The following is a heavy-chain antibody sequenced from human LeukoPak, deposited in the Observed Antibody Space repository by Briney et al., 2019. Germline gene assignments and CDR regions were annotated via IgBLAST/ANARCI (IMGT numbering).Heavy chain of an antibody. Sequence: ASVKVSCKASGYTFTIYYMHWVRQPPGQGLEWMGIINPSGGSTSYAQKFQGRVTMTRDMSTRTVYMELSSLRSEDTAVYYCARKRVSQPIDYWGKGTLVTVSA. D-gene: IGHD1-1*01. V-gene: IGHV1-46*01. CDR2: INPSGGST. CDR3: ARKRVSQPIDY. J-gene: IGHJ4*02. CDR1: GYTFTIYY.